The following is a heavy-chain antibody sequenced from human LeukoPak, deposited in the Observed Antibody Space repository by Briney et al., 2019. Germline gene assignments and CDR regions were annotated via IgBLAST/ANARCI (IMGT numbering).Heavy chain of an antibody. Sequence: GGSLRLSCAASGFTFSSYSMNWVRQAPGKGLEWVSSISSSSSYIYYADSVKGRFTISRDNAKNSLYLQMNSLRAEDTAVYYCAREVWLRFSYYYGMDVWGQGTTVTVSS. CDR3: AREVWLRFSYYYGMDV. J-gene: IGHJ6*02. D-gene: IGHD5-12*01. CDR2: ISSSSSYI. CDR1: GFTFSSYS. V-gene: IGHV3-21*01.